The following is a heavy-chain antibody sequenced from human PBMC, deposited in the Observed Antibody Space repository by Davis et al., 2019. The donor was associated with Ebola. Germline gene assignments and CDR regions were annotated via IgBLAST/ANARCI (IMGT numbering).Heavy chain of an antibody. CDR1: GFTFSSYG. CDR3: ARDSPYYYGTDV. D-gene: IGHD3-16*01. Sequence: GESLKISCAASGFTFSSYGMHWVRQAPGKGLEWVAVIWYDGSNKYYADSVKGRFTISRDNSKNTLYLQMNSLRAEDTAVYYCARDSPYYYGTDVWGQGTTVTVSS. J-gene: IGHJ6*02. CDR2: IWYDGSNK. V-gene: IGHV3-33*01.